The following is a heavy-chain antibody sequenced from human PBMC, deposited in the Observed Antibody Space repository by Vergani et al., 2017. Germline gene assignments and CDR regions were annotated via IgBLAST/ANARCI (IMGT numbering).Heavy chain of an antibody. J-gene: IGHJ6*03. CDR2: TYYRSKWYN. D-gene: IGHD6-19*01. CDR3: AGASSTHPPIYYDYMDV. CDR1: GDSVSTNSAA. Sequence: QVQLQQSGPGLVKPSPTLSLTCAISGDSVSTNSAAWNWIRQSPSIGLEWRGRTYYRSKWYNDYAGSVKSRRTINPDTSKNQFSLRLNSVTPEDTALYYCAGASSTHPPIYYDYMDVWGKGTTVTVSS. V-gene: IGHV6-1*01.